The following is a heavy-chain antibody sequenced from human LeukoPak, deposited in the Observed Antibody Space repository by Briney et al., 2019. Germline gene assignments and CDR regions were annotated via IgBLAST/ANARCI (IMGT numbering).Heavy chain of an antibody. CDR3: ARILSCSSTTCFGGYFDS. V-gene: IGHV3-11*04. Sequence: PGGSLRLSCAASGFTFNDYHMSWLRQAPGKGLASISYISSIVSYMYYADSVRGRFTISRDSAKNSLYLQMNSLRAEDTAVYYCARILSCSSTTCFGGYFDSWGQGTPVTVSS. CDR1: GFTFNDYH. J-gene: IGHJ4*02. CDR2: ISSIVSYM. D-gene: IGHD2-2*01.